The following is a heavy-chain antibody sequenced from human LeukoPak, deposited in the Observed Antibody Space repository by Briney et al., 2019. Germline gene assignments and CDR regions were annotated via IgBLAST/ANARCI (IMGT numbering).Heavy chain of an antibody. D-gene: IGHD3-22*01. CDR2: IYTCGST. CDR1: GGSISSYY. Sequence: KPSETPSLTCTVSGGSISSYYWSWIRQPAGKGLEWIGRIYTCGSTNYNPSLKSRVTMSVDTSKNQFSLKLSSVTAADTAVYYCARDLIFSYYDSSGYYPQTYYFDYWGQGTLVTVSS. V-gene: IGHV4-4*07. CDR3: ARDLIFSYYDSSGYYPQTYYFDY. J-gene: IGHJ4*02.